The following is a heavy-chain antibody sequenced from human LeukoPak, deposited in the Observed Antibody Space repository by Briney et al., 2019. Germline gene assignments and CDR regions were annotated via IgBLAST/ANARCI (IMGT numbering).Heavy chain of an antibody. CDR1: GGSFSGYY. Sequence: PSETLSLTCAVYGGSFSGYYWSWIRQPPGKGLEWIGEINHSGSTDYDPSLKSRVTISVDTSKNQFSLKLSSVTAADTAVYYCASRNYDFWSGYYSGMDVWGKGTTVTVSS. J-gene: IGHJ6*04. V-gene: IGHV4-34*01. CDR3: ASRNYDFWSGYYSGMDV. CDR2: INHSGST. D-gene: IGHD3-3*01.